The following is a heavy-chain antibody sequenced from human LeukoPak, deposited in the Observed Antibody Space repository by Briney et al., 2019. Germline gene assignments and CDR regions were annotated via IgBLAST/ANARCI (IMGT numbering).Heavy chain of an antibody. V-gene: IGHV3-23*01. CDR3: AKNTAEIDY. Sequence: GGSLRLSCAASGFTFSTYGVYWVPQAPGKGLEWVSSNSGGSSYYADSVKGRFTISRDNSKNTLYLQMNSLRAEDTAVYYCAKNTAEIDYWGLGTLVTVSS. CDR2: NSGGSS. J-gene: IGHJ4*02. CDR1: GFTFSTYG. D-gene: IGHD1-14*01.